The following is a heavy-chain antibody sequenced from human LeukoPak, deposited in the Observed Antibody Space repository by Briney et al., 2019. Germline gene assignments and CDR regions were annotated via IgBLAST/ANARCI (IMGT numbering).Heavy chain of an antibody. D-gene: IGHD3-3*01. Sequence: SVKVSCKASGGTFSSYAISWIRQAPGQGLEWMGGIIPIFGTANYAQKFQGRVTITADESTSTAYMELSSLRSEDTAVYYCARGQNDFWRLGPIYYYYMDVWGKGTTVTVSS. J-gene: IGHJ6*03. CDR2: IIPIFGTA. CDR1: GGTFSSYA. CDR3: ARGQNDFWRLGPIYYYYMDV. V-gene: IGHV1-69*13.